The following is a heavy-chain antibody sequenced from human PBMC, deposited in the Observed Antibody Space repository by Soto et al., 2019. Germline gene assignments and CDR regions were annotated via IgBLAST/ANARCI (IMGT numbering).Heavy chain of an antibody. CDR3: ATSIRPIAAAGSWFDP. CDR1: GGSISSSKW. Sequence: SETLSLTCAVSGGSISSSKWWTWVRQPPGKGLEWIGEIYHSGSTNFNPSLKSRVTISVDKSKNQFSLNLSSVTAADTAVYYCATSIRPIAAAGSWFDPWGQGTLVTVSS. CDR2: IYHSGST. V-gene: IGHV4-4*02. D-gene: IGHD6-13*01. J-gene: IGHJ5*02.